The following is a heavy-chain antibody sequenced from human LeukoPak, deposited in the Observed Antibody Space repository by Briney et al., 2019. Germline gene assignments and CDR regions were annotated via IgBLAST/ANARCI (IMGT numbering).Heavy chain of an antibody. J-gene: IGHJ3*01. CDR2: IYGAVNT. CDR3: ARDQPLEH. Sequence: VRXXXXNGLEWVSVIYGAVNTYYADSVKGRFTISRDNSKNTLYLQMNSLRTEDTAVYYCARDQPLEHWGQGTIVTVSS. V-gene: IGHV3-53*05. D-gene: IGHD3-3*01.